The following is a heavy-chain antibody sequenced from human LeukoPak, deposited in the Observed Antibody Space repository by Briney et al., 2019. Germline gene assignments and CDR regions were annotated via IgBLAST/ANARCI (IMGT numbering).Heavy chain of an antibody. J-gene: IGHJ4*02. Sequence: PSETLPLTCAVYGGSFSGYYWSWIRQPPGKGLEWIGEINHSGSTNYNPSLKSRVTISVDTSKNQFSLKLSSVTAADTAVYYCARVRRIAAAGTVYFDYWGQGTLVTVSS. V-gene: IGHV4-34*01. CDR2: INHSGST. CDR3: ARVRRIAAAGTVYFDY. D-gene: IGHD6-13*01. CDR1: GGSFSGYY.